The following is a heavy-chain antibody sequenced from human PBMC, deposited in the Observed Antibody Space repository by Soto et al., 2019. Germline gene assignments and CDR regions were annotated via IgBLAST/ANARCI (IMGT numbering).Heavy chain of an antibody. V-gene: IGHV3-30*03. Sequence: QVQLEESGGGVVQPGRSLRLSCAASGFTFSSYGMHWVRQAPVKGLEWVAVIAYDGSNKYYADSVKGRFTISRDNSKNTLYLQMNSLRAEDTAVYDCAATWDGYSYGDGVYYFDYWGQGTLVTVSS. CDR3: AATWDGYSYGDGVYYFDY. CDR1: GFTFSSYG. J-gene: IGHJ4*02. D-gene: IGHD5-18*01. CDR2: IAYDGSNK.